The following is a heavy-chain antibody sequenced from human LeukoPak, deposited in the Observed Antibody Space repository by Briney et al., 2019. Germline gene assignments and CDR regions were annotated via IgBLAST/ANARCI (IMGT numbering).Heavy chain of an antibody. CDR3: AKDRGYSYAIRAMDV. D-gene: IGHD5-18*01. CDR1: GFTFSSYA. CDR2: IGGSGGST. Sequence: GSLRLSCAASGFTFSSYAMSWVRQAPGEGLEWVSAIGGSGGSTYYADSVKGRFTISRDNSKNTLYLQMNSLRAEDTAVYYCAKDRGYSYAIRAMDVWGKGTTVTVSS. J-gene: IGHJ6*03. V-gene: IGHV3-23*01.